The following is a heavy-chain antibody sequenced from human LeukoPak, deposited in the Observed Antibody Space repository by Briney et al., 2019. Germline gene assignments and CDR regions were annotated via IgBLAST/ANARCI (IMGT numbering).Heavy chain of an antibody. D-gene: IGHD3-16*01. Sequence: SETLSLTCAVYGGSFSGYYWSWIRQPPGKELEWIGKINHSGSTNYNPSLKSRVTISVDTSKNQFSLKLSSVTAADTAVYYCARGLSNSRRTLLGLDYWGQGTLVTVSS. CDR3: ARGLSNSRRTLLGLDY. J-gene: IGHJ4*02. V-gene: IGHV4-34*01. CDR1: GGSFSGYY. CDR2: INHSGST.